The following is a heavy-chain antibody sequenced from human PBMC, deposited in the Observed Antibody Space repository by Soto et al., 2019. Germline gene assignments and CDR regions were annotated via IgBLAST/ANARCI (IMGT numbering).Heavy chain of an antibody. CDR2: INHSGST. V-gene: IGHV4-34*01. Sequence: SGTLSLTCAVDGGSFSCYYGGWVRQRAGEGLEWIGEINHSGSTNYNPSLKSRVTISVDTSKNQFSLKLSSVTAADTAVYYCARRSAIYSGSYPYYYYGMDAWGQGTTVT. J-gene: IGHJ6*02. CDR3: ARRSAIYSGSYPYYYYGMDA. CDR1: GGSFSCYY. D-gene: IGHD1-26*01.